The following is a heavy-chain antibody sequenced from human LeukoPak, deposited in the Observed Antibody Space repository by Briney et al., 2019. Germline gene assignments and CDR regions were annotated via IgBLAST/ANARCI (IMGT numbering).Heavy chain of an antibody. D-gene: IGHD6-19*01. Sequence: GRSLRLSCAASGFTFSSYAMHWVRQAPGKGLEWVAVISYDGSNKYYADSVKGRFTISRDNSKNTLYLQMNSLRAEDTAVYYCARVRDSSGWLLFDYWGQGTLVTVSS. CDR3: ARVRDSSGWLLFDY. J-gene: IGHJ4*02. CDR1: GFTFSSYA. V-gene: IGHV3-30-3*01. CDR2: ISYDGSNK.